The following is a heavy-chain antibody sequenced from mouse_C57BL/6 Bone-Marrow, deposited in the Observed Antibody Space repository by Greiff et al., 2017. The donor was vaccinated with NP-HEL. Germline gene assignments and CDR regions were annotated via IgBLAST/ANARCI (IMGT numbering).Heavy chain of an antibody. CDR3: ARVTGTWYFDV. V-gene: IGHV1-81*01. J-gene: IGHJ1*03. D-gene: IGHD4-1*01. Sequence: QVQLQQSGAELARPGASVKLSCKASGYTFTSYGISWVKQRTGQGLEWIGEIYPRSGNTYYNEKFKGKATLTADKSSSTAYMELRSLTSADSAVYFCARVTGTWYFDVWGTGTTVTVSS. CDR2: IYPRSGNT. CDR1: GYTFTSYG.